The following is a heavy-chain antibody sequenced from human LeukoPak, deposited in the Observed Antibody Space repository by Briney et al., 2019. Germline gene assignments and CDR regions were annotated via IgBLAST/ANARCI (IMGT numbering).Heavy chain of an antibody. CDR2: IETDGDEK. CDR1: GFTFSDYW. J-gene: IGHJ4*02. V-gene: IGHV3-7*01. Sequence: GGSPRLSCVASGFTFSDYWMSWVRQAPGMGLEWVANIETDGDEKNYVDSVKGRFTISRDYARNSLYLQMSSLRVEDTAVYYCARDIPSGFYTPDYWGRGTLVTVSS. D-gene: IGHD5-12*01. CDR3: ARDIPSGFYTPDY.